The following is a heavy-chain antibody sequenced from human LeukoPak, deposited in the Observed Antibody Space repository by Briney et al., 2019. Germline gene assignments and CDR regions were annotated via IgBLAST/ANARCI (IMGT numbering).Heavy chain of an antibody. CDR3: AREGGYSGYDFDY. V-gene: IGHV3-48*03. Sequence: PGGSLRLSCAASGFTFNSYEMNWVRQAPGKGLEWVSYISSSGSTIYYADSVKGRFTISRDNAKNSLYLQMNSLRAEDTAVYYCAREGGYSGYDFDYWGQGTLVTVSS. CDR2: ISSSGSTI. D-gene: IGHD5-12*01. J-gene: IGHJ4*02. CDR1: GFTFNSYE.